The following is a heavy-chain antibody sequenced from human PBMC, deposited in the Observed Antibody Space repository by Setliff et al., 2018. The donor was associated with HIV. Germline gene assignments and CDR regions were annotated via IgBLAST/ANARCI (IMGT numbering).Heavy chain of an antibody. D-gene: IGHD2-8*01. CDR2: IYYSGST. Sequence: SETLSLTCTVSGGSISSSSYYWGWIRQPPGKGLEWIGSIYYSGSTYYNPSLKSRVTISVDTSKNHFSLRLSSVTAADTAVYYCARDGRAKGVYSHWHFDLWGRGTLVTVSS. V-gene: IGHV4-39*02. J-gene: IGHJ2*01. CDR1: GGSISSSSYY. CDR3: ARDGRAKGVYSHWHFDL.